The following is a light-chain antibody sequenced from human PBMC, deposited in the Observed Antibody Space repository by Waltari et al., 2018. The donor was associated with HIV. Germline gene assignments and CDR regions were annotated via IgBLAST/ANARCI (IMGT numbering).Light chain of an antibody. CDR3: GTWDSNLSVVL. J-gene: IGLJ2*01. Sequence: SVLTQPPSLSAAPGQKVTISCYGHDSDIGNNYVSQYQQLPETAPKRLNHENNKRPSGIPDRFSGSKSGTSATLAITGLQTGDEADYFCGTWDSNLSVVLFGGGTKLTVL. V-gene: IGLV1-51*01. CDR1: DSDIGNNY. CDR2: ENN.